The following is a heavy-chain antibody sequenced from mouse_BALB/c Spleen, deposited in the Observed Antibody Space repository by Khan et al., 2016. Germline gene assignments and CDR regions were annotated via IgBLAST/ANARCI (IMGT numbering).Heavy chain of an antibody. CDR2: ISYSGST. CDR3: ARDCDDY. Sequence: VQLKESGPGLVKPSQSLSLTCTVTGYSITSDYAWNWIRQFPGNKLEWMGYISYSGSTSYNPSLKSRISITRDTSKNQFFLQLNSVTTEDTATYYCARDCDDYWGQGTTLTVSS. J-gene: IGHJ2*01. D-gene: IGHD2-13*01. V-gene: IGHV3-2*02. CDR1: GYSITSDYA.